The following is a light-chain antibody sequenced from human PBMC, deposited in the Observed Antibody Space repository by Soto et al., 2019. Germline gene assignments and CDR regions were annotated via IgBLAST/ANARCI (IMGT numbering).Light chain of an antibody. CDR3: QQYDLYWT. CDR2: DAS. Sequence: DIQLTQSPSTQSASVGDRVTITCRASQTVDKKLAWYQQKPGKAPKLLIFDASTLETGVPLRFSGSGSGTEFPLSINSLQPEDFGTYFCQQYDLYWTFGQGTKVDIK. J-gene: IGKJ1*01. V-gene: IGKV1-5*01. CDR1: QTVDKK.